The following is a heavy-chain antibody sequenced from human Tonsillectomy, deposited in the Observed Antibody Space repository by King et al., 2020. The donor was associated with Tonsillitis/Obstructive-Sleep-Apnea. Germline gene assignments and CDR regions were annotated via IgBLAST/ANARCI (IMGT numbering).Heavy chain of an antibody. D-gene: IGHD5-18*01. CDR1: GGSISSSIYS. Sequence: QLQESGPGLVKPSETLSLTCTVSGGSISSSIYSWGWIRQPPRKGLEWIGSIYYSGNSYYNPSLKSRVTISADTSKNQFSLKLSSVTAADTGVYYCARGAAISPRDTCCDPWGQGTLVTVSS. CDR3: ARGAAISPRDTCCDP. J-gene: IGHJ5*02. V-gene: IGHV4-39*01. CDR2: IYYSGNS.